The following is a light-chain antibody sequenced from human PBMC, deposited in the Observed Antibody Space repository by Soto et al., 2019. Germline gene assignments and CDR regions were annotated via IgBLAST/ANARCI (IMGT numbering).Light chain of an antibody. CDR1: QSITNW. CDR3: QHYRT. Sequence: DIQMTQSPSTLSASVGDRVTITCRASQSITNWLAWYQQKPGKAPNLLIYDVSTLKSGVPSRFRASGSGTEFTLTISSLQPDDFATYYCQHYRTFGQGTKVEIK. V-gene: IGKV1-5*01. J-gene: IGKJ1*01. CDR2: DVS.